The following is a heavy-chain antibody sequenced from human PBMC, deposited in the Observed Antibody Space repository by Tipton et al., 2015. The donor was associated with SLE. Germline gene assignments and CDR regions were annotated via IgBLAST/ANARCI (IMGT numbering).Heavy chain of an antibody. CDR1: SGSTSNYY. D-gene: IGHD4-11*01. J-gene: IGHJ6*02. CDR3: ARVGDNNYDV. Sequence: TLSLTCIVSSGSTSNYYWNWIRQPPGKGLEWIGYIYYSGNTNYNPSLKSRVTMSVETSKNQFSLRLSSVTAADTAVYYCARVGDNNYDVWGQGTTVTVSS. V-gene: IGHV4-59*12. CDR2: IYYSGNT.